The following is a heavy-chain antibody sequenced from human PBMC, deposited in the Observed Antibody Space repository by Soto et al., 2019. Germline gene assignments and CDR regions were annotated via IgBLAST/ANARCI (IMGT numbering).Heavy chain of an antibody. CDR1: GGTFSSYA. CDR3: ARDQLWLERKEGYNYYGMDV. CDR2: IVPMFGTT. D-gene: IGHD5-18*01. J-gene: IGHJ6*02. Sequence: SVKVSCKATGGTFSSYAVSWVRQAPGQRLEWMGAIVPMFGTTQNAQRFQGRVTITADESTSTAYIEISSLRSEDTAIYYCARDQLWLERKEGYNYYGMDVWGQGTTVTVSS. V-gene: IGHV1-69*13.